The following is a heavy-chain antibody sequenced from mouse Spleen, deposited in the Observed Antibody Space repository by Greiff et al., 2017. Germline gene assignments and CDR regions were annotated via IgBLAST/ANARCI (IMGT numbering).Heavy chain of an antibody. Sequence: VQLKESGPGLVKPSQSLSLTCSVTGYSITSGYYWNWIRQFPGNKLEWMGYISYDGSNNYNPSLKNRISITRDTSKNQFFLKLNSVTTEDTATYYCAREDGNYSHFDYWGQGTTLTVSS. D-gene: IGHD2-1*01. V-gene: IGHV3-6*01. J-gene: IGHJ2*01. CDR1: GYSITSGYY. CDR3: AREDGNYSHFDY. CDR2: ISYDGSN.